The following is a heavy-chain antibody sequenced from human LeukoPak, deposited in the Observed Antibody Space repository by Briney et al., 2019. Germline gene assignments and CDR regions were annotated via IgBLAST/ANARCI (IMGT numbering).Heavy chain of an antibody. V-gene: IGHV1-69*06. CDR2: IIPIFGTA. CDR1: GGSFISYA. Sequence: ASVKVSCKASGGSFISYAISWVRQAPGQGLEWMGGIIPIFGTANYAQKFQGRVTITADKSTNTAYMELSSLRSEDTAVYYCARSQPLAYFDLWGRGTLVTVSS. J-gene: IGHJ2*01. CDR3: ARSQPLAYFDL.